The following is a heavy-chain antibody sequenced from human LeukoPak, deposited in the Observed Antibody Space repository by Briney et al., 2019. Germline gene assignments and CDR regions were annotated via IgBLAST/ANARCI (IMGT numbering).Heavy chain of an antibody. J-gene: IGHJ4*02. Sequence: GGSLRLSCAASGFTFSSYAMHWVRQAPGKGLEWVAVISYDGSNKYYADSVKGRFAISRDNSKNTLYLQMNSLRAEDTAVYYCARVTLRVTTYGGLDYWGQGTLVTVSS. D-gene: IGHD4-17*01. CDR3: ARVTLRVTTYGGLDY. CDR1: GFTFSSYA. CDR2: ISYDGSNK. V-gene: IGHV3-30*09.